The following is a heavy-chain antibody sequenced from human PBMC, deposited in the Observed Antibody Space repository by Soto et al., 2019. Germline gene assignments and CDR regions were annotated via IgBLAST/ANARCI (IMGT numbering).Heavy chain of an antibody. CDR1: GYTFTGYY. V-gene: IGHV1-69*13. Sequence: SVKVSCKASGYTFTGYYMHWVRQAPGQGLEWMGGIIPIFGTANYAQKFQGRVTITADESTSTAYMELSSLRSEDTAVYYCARGGRNTAEAYWGQGTLVTVSS. D-gene: IGHD5-18*01. CDR3: ARGGRNTAEAY. CDR2: IIPIFGTA. J-gene: IGHJ4*02.